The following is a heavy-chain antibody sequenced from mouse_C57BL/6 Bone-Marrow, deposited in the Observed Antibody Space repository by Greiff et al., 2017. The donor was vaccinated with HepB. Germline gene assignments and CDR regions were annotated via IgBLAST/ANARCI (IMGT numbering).Heavy chain of an antibody. J-gene: IGHJ1*03. Sequence: VKLQQSGAELVKPGASVKMSCKASGYTFTTYPIEWMKQNHGKSLEWIGNFHPYNDDTKYNEKFKGKATLTVEKSSSTVYLELSRLTSDDSAVYYCPLYYGSSYWYFDVWGTGTTVTGSS. CDR3: PLYYGSSYWYFDV. CDR1: GYTFTTYP. V-gene: IGHV1-47*01. D-gene: IGHD1-1*01. CDR2: FHPYNDDT.